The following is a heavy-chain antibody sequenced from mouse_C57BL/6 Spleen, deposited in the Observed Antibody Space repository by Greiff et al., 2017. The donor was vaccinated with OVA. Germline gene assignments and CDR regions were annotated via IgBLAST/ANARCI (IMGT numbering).Heavy chain of an antibody. J-gene: IGHJ3*01. V-gene: IGHV1-26*01. CDR1: GYTFTDYY. Sequence: VQLQQSGPELVKPGASVKISCKASGYTFTDYYMNWVKQSHGKSLEWIGDINPNNGGTSYNQKFKGKATLTVDKSSSTAYMELRSLTSEDSAVYYCASYYDYDGRSSWFAYWGQGTLVTVSA. CDR3: ASYYDYDGRSSWFAY. D-gene: IGHD2-4*01. CDR2: INPNNGGT.